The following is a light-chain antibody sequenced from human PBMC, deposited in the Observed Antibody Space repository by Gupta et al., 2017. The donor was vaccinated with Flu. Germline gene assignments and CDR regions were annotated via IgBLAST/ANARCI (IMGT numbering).Light chain of an antibody. CDR3: TQGAHWPPT. Sequence: DVVMTESPLSLPVTLGQPASISCRSSQSLVFRDGNTYLNWFHQRPGQSPRRLIYKVSNRGSGIPDRFSGSGSGTDFTLTISRVEAEDVGVYYCTQGAHWPPTVGQGTKVEIK. CDR2: KVS. J-gene: IGKJ1*01. V-gene: IGKV2-30*01. CDR1: QSLVFRDGNTY.